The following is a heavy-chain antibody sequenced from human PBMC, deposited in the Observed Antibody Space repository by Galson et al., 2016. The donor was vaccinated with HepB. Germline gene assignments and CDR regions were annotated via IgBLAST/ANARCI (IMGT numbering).Heavy chain of an antibody. Sequence: SLRLSCAASGLNFNNLWMHWVRQDPGKGLVWVSRISRDGGSTAYADSVKGRFTISRDNSKNTLYLQMNSLRPQDSAVYYCARGATSYGRYYYGLDLWGQGTTVSVSS. CDR2: ISRDGGST. CDR1: GLNFNNLW. V-gene: IGHV3-74*01. D-gene: IGHD3-10*01. CDR3: ARGATSYGRYYYGLDL. J-gene: IGHJ6*02.